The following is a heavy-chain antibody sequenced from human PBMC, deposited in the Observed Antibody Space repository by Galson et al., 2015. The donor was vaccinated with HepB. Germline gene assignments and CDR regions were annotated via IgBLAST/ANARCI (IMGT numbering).Heavy chain of an antibody. CDR2: IYSGGST. CDR1: GFTVSSNY. J-gene: IGHJ5*02. V-gene: IGHV3-66*02. Sequence: SLRLSCAASGFTVSSNYMSWVRQAPGKGLEWVSVIYSGGSTYYADSVKGRFTISRDNSKNTLYLQMNSLRAEDTAVYYCARRSPGGWFDPWGQGTLVTVSS. CDR3: ARRSPGGWFDP.